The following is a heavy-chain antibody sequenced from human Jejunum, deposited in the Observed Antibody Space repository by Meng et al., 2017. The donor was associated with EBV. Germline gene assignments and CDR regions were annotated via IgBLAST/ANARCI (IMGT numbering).Heavy chain of an antibody. J-gene: IGHJ4*02. CDR1: GLRFSTAW. D-gene: IGHD3-10*01. CDR2: IKAKIDGEAT. CDR3: TTDWGTLVRFDY. V-gene: IGHV3-15*01. Sequence: EVQLVGTGGGLVKLGGSLRLSCAACGLRFSTAWMNWVRQAPGKGLEWVGRIKAKIDGEATDYDAPVRGRFTISRDDSSSTLFLQMSTLKTEDTAVYYCTTDWGTLVRFDYWGQGTLVTVSS.